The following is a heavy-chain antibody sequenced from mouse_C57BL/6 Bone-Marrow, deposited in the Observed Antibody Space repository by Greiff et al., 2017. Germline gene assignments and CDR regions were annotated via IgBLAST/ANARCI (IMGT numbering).Heavy chain of an antibody. D-gene: IGHD1-1*01. Sequence: EVMLVESGGGLVKPGGSLKLSCAASGFTFSDYGMHWVRQAPEKGLEWVAYISSGSSTIYYADTVKGRFTISRDNAKNTLFLQMTSLRSEDTAMYYCARGVYGSSFAYWGQGTLVTVSA. CDR2: ISSGSSTI. J-gene: IGHJ3*01. V-gene: IGHV5-17*01. CDR1: GFTFSDYG. CDR3: ARGVYGSSFAY.